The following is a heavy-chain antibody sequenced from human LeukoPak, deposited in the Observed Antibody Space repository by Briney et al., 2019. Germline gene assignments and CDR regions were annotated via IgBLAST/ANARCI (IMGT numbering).Heavy chain of an antibody. D-gene: IGHD4-23*01. CDR3: AKDQVVTPGGLYGMDV. CDR2: ISYDGSNK. V-gene: IGHV3-30*18. Sequence: GRSLRLSCAASGFTFSSYGMHWVRQAPGEGLEWVAVISYDGSNKYYADSVKGRFTISRDNSKNTLYLQMNSLRAEDTAVYYCAKDQVVTPGGLYGMDVWGQGTTVTVSS. CDR1: GFTFSSYG. J-gene: IGHJ6*02.